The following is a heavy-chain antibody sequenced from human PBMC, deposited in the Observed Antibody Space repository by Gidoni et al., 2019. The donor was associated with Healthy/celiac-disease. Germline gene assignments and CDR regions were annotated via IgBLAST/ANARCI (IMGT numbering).Heavy chain of an antibody. J-gene: IGHJ4*02. CDR1: GSPFSSYD. Sequence: EVQLVESGGGLVQPGGSLRLSWAASGSPFSSYDRHWVRQATGKGLEWVSAIGTAGDPYYPGSVKGRFTISRENAKNSLYLQMNSLRAGDTAVYYCARGNRLWFGELSYWGQGTLVTVSS. V-gene: IGHV3-13*05. CDR2: IGTAGDP. D-gene: IGHD3-10*01. CDR3: ARGNRLWFGELSY.